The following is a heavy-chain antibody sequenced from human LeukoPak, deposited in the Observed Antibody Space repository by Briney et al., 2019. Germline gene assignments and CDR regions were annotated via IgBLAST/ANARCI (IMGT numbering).Heavy chain of an antibody. CDR2: ISSSSSYI. V-gene: IGHV3-21*01. D-gene: IGHD1-26*01. Sequence: SGGSLRLSCAASGFTFSSYSMNWVRQAPGKGLEWVSSISSSSSYIYYADSVKGRFTISRDNAKNTLYLQMNSLRAEDTAVYYCTRGYSGSYRIDYWGQGTLVTVSS. CDR1: GFTFSSYS. CDR3: TRGYSGSYRIDY. J-gene: IGHJ4*02.